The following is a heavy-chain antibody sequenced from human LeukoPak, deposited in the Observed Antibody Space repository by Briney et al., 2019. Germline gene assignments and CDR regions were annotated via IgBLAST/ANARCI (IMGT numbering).Heavy chain of an antibody. Sequence: SETLSLTCTVSGGSISSGGYYWRWIRQHPGKGLEWIGYIYYSGSTYYNPSLKSRVTISVDTSKNQFSLKLSSVTAADTAVYYCARGPPFAAALHWFDPWGQGTLGTVSS. D-gene: IGHD2-15*01. J-gene: IGHJ5*02. CDR3: ARGPPFAAALHWFDP. V-gene: IGHV4-31*03. CDR1: GGSISSGGYY. CDR2: IYYSGST.